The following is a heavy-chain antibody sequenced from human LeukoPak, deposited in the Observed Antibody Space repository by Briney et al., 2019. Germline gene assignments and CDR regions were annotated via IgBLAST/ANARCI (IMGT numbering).Heavy chain of an antibody. CDR1: GFTFSNSA. D-gene: IGHD3-9*01. CDR2: IDYDSSHI. V-gene: IGHV3-21*01. CDR3: ARDPLRYLRVGRYDY. Sequence: PGGSLRLSCAASGFTFSNSAMNWVRQVPGKGLEWVSSIDYDSSHIYYAASVRGRFTISRDNARNSVYLQMNSLRVEDTAVYYCARDPLRYLRVGRYDYWGQGTLVAVSS. J-gene: IGHJ4*02.